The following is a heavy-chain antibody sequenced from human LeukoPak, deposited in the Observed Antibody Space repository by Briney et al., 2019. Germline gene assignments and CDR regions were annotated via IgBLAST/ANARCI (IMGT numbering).Heavy chain of an antibody. V-gene: IGHV3-53*01. D-gene: IGHD3-10*01. CDR2: IYSDGRT. Sequence: GGSLRLSYAASGFTVSRNYMSWVRQAPGKGLEWVSVIYSDGRTYYADSVKGRFTISRDNSKNTLYLQMSSLRAEDTAVYYCARDSGRFDVFDIWGQGTMVTVSS. CDR1: GFTVSRNY. J-gene: IGHJ3*02. CDR3: ARDSGRFDVFDI.